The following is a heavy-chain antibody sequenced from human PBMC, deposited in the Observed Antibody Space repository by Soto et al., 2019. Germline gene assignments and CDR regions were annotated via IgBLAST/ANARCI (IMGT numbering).Heavy chain of an antibody. CDR3: ARGPRVGDILTGYYRGYYYYGMDV. J-gene: IGHJ6*02. V-gene: IGHV4-4*07. CDR1: GGSISSYY. Sequence: SETLSLTCTVSGGSISSYYWSWIRQPAGKGLEWIGRIYTSGSTNYNPSLKSRVTMSVDTSKNQFSLKLSSVTAADTAVYYCARGPRVGDILTGYYRGYYYYGMDVWGQGTTVTVSS. D-gene: IGHD3-9*01. CDR2: IYTSGST.